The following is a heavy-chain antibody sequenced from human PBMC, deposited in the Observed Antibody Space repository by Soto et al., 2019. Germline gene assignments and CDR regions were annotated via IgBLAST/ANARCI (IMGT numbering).Heavy chain of an antibody. Sequence: PGGSLRLSCAASGFTFSSYSMNWVRQAPGKGLEWVSSISSSSSYIYYADSVKGRFTISRDNAKNSLYLQMNSLRAEDTAVYYCARVGGRGGYAFDIWGQGTVVTVS. V-gene: IGHV3-21*01. D-gene: IGHD6-19*01. CDR1: GFTFSSYS. J-gene: IGHJ3*02. CDR2: ISSSSSYI. CDR3: ARVGGRGGYAFDI.